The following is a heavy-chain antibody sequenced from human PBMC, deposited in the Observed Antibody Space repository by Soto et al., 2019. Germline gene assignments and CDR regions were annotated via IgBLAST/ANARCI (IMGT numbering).Heavy chain of an antibody. V-gene: IGHV1-3*01. D-gene: IGHD2-2*02. CDR1: GYSFKNYA. CDR3: ARADPSVSAVNTQDY. J-gene: IGHJ4*02. Sequence: GASVEVSCKATGYSFKNYAVHWVRQAPGQRLEWMGFTYERSGNTRFSQKFQGRISITRDTSASTVYYELNRLTSEETAICYCARADPSVSAVNTQDYLDPG. CDR2: TYERSGNT.